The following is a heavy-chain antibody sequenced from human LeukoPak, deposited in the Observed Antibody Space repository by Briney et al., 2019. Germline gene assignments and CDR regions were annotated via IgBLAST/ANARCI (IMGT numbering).Heavy chain of an antibody. CDR1: GFTFSSYG. D-gene: IGHD1-7*01. J-gene: IGHJ4*02. CDR2: IWYDGSNK. CDR3: AKDTRITGTTMIDY. V-gene: IGHV3-33*06. Sequence: GGSLRLSCAASGFTFSSYGMHWVRQAPGKGLEWVAVIWYDGSNKYYADSVKGRFTISRDNSKNTLYLKMNSLRAEDTAVYYCAKDTRITGTTMIDYWGQGTLVTVSS.